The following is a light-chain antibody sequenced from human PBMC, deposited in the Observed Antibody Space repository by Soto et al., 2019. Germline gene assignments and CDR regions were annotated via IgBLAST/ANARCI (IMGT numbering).Light chain of an antibody. CDR1: QSLAYSDGKTY. CDR2: QIS. CDR3: MQHTDITPP. Sequence: DVVLTQTPLSSPVTLGQPASISCRSSQSLAYSDGKTYLSWLQQRPGQPPRLLIYQISKRLSGGQNRFSGSRSRTDLTLKISRVEAADVRFSYRMQHTDITPPFDKGTKLEIK. J-gene: IGKJ2*01. V-gene: IGKV2-24*01.